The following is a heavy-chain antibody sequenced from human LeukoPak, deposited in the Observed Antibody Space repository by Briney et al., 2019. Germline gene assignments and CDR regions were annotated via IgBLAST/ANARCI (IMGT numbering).Heavy chain of an antibody. CDR2: INPNSGGT. V-gene: IGHV1-2*06. J-gene: IGHJ3*02. D-gene: IGHD6-13*01. CDR3: ARVAPRIAAAGTGRSAFDI. CDR1: GYTFSGYY. Sequence: ASVKVSCKTSGYTFSGYYIHWVRQAPGQGLEWMGRINPNSGGTNFAQKFQGRVTMTRDTSISTAYMQLSRLRSDDTAVYYCARVAPRIAAAGTGRSAFDIWGQGTMVTVSS.